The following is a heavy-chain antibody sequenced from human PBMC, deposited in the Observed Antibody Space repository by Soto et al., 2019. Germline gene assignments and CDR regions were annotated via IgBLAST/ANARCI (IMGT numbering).Heavy chain of an antibody. Sequence: EVQLLESGGGLVQPGGSLRLSCAASGFSFSSYAISWVRQAPGRGLEWVSTFRDTGDKTYYADSVKGRFTVSRDISQNTLYLPMNGLSPDDTAIYYCAKGPDPGAFDIWGQGTMVTVSS. CDR3: AKGPDPGAFDI. J-gene: IGHJ3*02. V-gene: IGHV3-23*01. D-gene: IGHD3-10*01. CDR2: FRDTGDKT. CDR1: GFSFSSYA.